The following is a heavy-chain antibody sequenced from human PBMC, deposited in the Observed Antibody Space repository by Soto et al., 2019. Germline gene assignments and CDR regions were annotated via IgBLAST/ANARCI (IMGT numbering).Heavy chain of an antibody. CDR2: IIPIFGTA. CDR1: GGTFRSYA. V-gene: IGHV1-69*13. CDR3: ARDQHGYYADDY. D-gene: IGHD1-26*01. J-gene: IGHJ4*02. Sequence: SVKVSCKASGGTFRSYAISWVRQAPGQGLEWMGGIIPIFGTANYAQKFQGRVTITADESTSTAYMALRNLRPANTAVYYCARDQHGYYADDYWGQRTLVSVSS.